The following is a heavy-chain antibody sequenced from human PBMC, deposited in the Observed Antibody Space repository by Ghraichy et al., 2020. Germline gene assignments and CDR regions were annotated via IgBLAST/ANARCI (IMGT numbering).Heavy chain of an antibody. D-gene: IGHD6-13*01. CDR3: ARGSSSWYEWFDP. CDR2: ISGDNGNT. J-gene: IGHJ5*02. V-gene: IGHV1-3*01. Sequence: ASVKVSCKISGEHVRNYAMHWVREAPRQRLERMGWISGDNGNTKYSQKFQGRVTITRDTSASTDYMELSSLRSEDTAVYYCARGSSSWYEWFDPWGQGTLVTVSS. CDR1: GEHVRNYA.